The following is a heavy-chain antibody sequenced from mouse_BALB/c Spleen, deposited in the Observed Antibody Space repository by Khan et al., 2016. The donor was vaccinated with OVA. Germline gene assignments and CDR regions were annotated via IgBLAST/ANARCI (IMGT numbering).Heavy chain of an antibody. D-gene: IGHD2-10*02. J-gene: IGHJ4*01. V-gene: IGHV3-2*02. CDR3: AKYGNYHYYAMDY. Sequence: EVQLVESGPGLVKPSQSLSLTCTVTGYAITSDYAWNWIRQFPGNKLEWMGYIHYSGNTSYNPSLKSRISITRDTSKNQFFLLLNSVTTEDTATYYCAKYGNYHYYAMDYWGQGTSVTVSS. CDR2: IHYSGNT. CDR1: GYAITSDYA.